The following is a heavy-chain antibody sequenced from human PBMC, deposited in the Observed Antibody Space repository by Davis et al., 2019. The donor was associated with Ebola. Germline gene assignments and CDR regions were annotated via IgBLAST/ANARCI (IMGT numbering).Heavy chain of an antibody. D-gene: IGHD5-24*01. Sequence: GESLKISCAASGFTFSSYAMNWVRQAPGKGLEWVAVIWYDGSNKNYVDSVKGRFTISRDNSKNTLYLQMNSLRAEDTAVYYCARGDGYWGQGTLVTVSS. CDR2: IWYDGSNK. CDR1: GFTFSSYA. J-gene: IGHJ4*02. V-gene: IGHV3-33*01. CDR3: ARGDGY.